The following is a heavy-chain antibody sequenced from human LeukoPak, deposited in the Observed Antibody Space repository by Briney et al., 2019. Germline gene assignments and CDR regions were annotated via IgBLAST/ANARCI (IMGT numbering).Heavy chain of an antibody. J-gene: IGHJ4*02. Sequence: PGGSLRLSCAVSGITLSNYGMSWVRQAPGKGLEWVAGIGASGGGTNYADSVKGRFTISRDNPKNTFYLQMNSLRAEDTAVYFCAKRGVVIRVILVGFHKEAYYFDSWGQGALVTVSS. CDR2: IGASGGGT. CDR1: GITLSNYG. D-gene: IGHD3-22*01. CDR3: AKRGVVIRVILVGFHKEAYYFDS. V-gene: IGHV3-23*01.